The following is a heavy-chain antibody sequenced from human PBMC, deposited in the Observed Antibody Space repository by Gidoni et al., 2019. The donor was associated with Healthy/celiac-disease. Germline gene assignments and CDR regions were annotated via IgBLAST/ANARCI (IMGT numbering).Heavy chain of an antibody. V-gene: IGHV3-21*01. D-gene: IGHD5-18*01. Sequence: EGQLVESGGGRVKPGGSLRLSGAASGFHFSSYSMNWVRQAPGKGLEWVSSISSSSSYIYYADSVKGRFTISRDNAKNSLYLQMNSLRAEDTAVYYCARDPDTAMVGGDAFDIWGQGTMVTVSS. CDR3: ARDPDTAMVGGDAFDI. CDR2: ISSSSSYI. J-gene: IGHJ3*02. CDR1: GFHFSSYS.